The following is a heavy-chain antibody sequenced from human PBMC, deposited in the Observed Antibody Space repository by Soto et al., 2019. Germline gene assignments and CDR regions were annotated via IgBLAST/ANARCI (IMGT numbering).Heavy chain of an antibody. J-gene: IGHJ5*02. CDR2: ISYGSSYT. Sequence: QVQLVESGGGLVKPGGTLRLSCTGSGFTFSDYYMTWIRQAPGKGLEWVSYISYGSSYTKYADSVKGRFIISRDNAKNSLFLQMNNLRTEDTAIYYCARDPNNSSSWWLDPWGRGALVTVSS. CDR3: ARDPNNSSSWWLDP. CDR1: GFTFSDYY. V-gene: IGHV3-11*06. D-gene: IGHD3-22*01.